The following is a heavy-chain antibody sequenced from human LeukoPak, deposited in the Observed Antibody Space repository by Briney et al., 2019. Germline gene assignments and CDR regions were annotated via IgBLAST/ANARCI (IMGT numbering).Heavy chain of an antibody. D-gene: IGHD6-6*01. CDR3: ARSEQLAIDY. CDR2: INPNSGGT. CDR1: GYTFTSYD. Sequence: ASVKVSCKASGYTFTSYDINWVRQATGQGLEWMGWINPNSGGTNYAQKFQGRVTMTRDTSISTAYMELSRLRSDDTAVYYCARSEQLAIDYWGQGTLVTVSS. J-gene: IGHJ4*02. V-gene: IGHV1-2*02.